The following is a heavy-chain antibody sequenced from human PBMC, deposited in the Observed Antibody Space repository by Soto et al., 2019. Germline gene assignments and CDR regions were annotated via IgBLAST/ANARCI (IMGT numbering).Heavy chain of an antibody. J-gene: IGHJ4*02. CDR1: GFTFTTYA. CDR2: ISYNGNNK. CDR3: ARTRTYDSTGSFYY. V-gene: IGHV3-30-3*01. D-gene: IGHD3-22*01. Sequence: PGGSLRLSCATSGFTFTTYALHWVRQAPGKGLEWVATISYNGNNKDYADAVKGRYTISRDNSKNTLSLQMNSLRTEDTAVYYCARTRTYDSTGSFYYWGQGNLVTVSS.